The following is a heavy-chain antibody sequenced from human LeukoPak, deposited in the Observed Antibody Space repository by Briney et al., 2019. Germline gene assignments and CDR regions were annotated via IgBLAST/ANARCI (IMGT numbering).Heavy chain of an antibody. D-gene: IGHD1-26*01. J-gene: IGHJ5*02. CDR2: IYHSGST. Sequence: SETLSLTCTVSGASITSYYWTWIRQPPGKGLEWIGEIYHSGSTNYNPSLKSRVTISVDKSKNQFSLKLSSVTAADTALYYCARDPRDTWDVIDPWGQGTLVTISS. V-gene: IGHV4-59*12. CDR3: ARDPRDTWDVIDP. CDR1: GASITSYY.